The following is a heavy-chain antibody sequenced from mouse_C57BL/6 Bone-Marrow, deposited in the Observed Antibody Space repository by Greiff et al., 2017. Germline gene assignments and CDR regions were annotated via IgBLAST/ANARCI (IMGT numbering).Heavy chain of an antibody. CDR2: IDPSDSYT. CDR1: GYTFTSYW. CDR3: ARGTLGYGGFAY. J-gene: IGHJ3*01. V-gene: IGHV1-69*01. Sequence: QVQLQQPGAELVMPGASVKLSCKASGYTFTSYWMHWVKQRPGQGLEWIGEIDPSDSYTNYNQKFKGKSTLTVDKSSSTAYMQLSSLTSEDSAVYYCARGTLGYGGFAYWGQGTLVTVSA. D-gene: IGHD2-2*01.